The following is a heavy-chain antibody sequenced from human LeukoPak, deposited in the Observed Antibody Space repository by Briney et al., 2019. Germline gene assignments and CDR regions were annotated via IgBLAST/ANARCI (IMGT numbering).Heavy chain of an antibody. V-gene: IGHV4-59*07. J-gene: IGHJ4*02. CDR3: ARPSRDGYRYTFDY. D-gene: IGHD5-24*01. Sequence: PSDPVSLPCSVSGRPNGSYYWSWIRQPPGKGLEWIGFIYNCGNTNYSPTLNSRVSISIDTLNSQFPLKLSSVTAADTAVYYCARPSRDGYRYTFDYWGQGILVTVSS. CDR1: GRPNGSYY. CDR2: IYNCGNT.